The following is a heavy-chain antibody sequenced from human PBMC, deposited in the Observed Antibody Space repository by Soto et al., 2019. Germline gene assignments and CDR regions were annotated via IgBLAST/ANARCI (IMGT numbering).Heavy chain of an antibody. CDR1: GFNFSTYG. Sequence: PGGSLRLSCAASGFNFSTYGMHWVRQAPGKGLGWVTVIWHDGSNKYYADFVKGRFTISRDNSKNTLYLQMNNLRAEDTAVYYCARDRFTLLRRVPWGLDVWGQGTAVTVSS. V-gene: IGHV3-33*01. J-gene: IGHJ6*02. D-gene: IGHD3-10*01. CDR2: IWHDGSNK. CDR3: ARDRFTLLRRVPWGLDV.